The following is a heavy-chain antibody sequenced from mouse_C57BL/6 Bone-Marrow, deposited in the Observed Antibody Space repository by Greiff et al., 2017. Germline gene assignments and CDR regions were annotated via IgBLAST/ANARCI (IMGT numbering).Heavy chain of an antibody. CDR2: IYPGSGST. Sequence: VQLQQPGAELVKPGASVKMSCKASGYTFTSYWITWVKQRPGQGLEWIGDIYPGSGSTNYNEKFKSKATLTVDTSSSTAYMQLSSLTSEDSAVYYCARGTGFYYGSSWDYWGQGTTLTVSS. J-gene: IGHJ2*01. CDR1: GYTFTSYW. CDR3: ARGTGFYYGSSWDY. D-gene: IGHD1-1*01. V-gene: IGHV1-55*01.